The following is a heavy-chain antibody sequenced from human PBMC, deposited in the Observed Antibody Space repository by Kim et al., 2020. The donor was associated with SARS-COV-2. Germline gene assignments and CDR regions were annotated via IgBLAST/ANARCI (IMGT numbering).Heavy chain of an antibody. Sequence: SETLSLTCAVYGGSFSGYYWSWIRQPPGKGLEWIGEINHSGSTNYNPSLKSRVTISVDTSKNQFSLKLSSVTAADTAVYYCARASSGWYYPVYYYYGMDVWGQGTTVTVSS. J-gene: IGHJ6*02. V-gene: IGHV4-34*01. D-gene: IGHD6-19*01. CDR1: GGSFSGYY. CDR2: INHSGST. CDR3: ARASSGWYYPVYYYYGMDV.